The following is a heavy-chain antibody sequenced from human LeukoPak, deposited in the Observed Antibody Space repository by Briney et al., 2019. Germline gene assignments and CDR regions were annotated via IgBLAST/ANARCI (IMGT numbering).Heavy chain of an antibody. V-gene: IGHV4-34*01. Sequence: PSETLSLTCAVYGGSFSGYYWSWIRQPPGKGLEWIGENNHSGSTNYNPSLKSRVTISVDTSKNQFSLKLSSVTAADTAVYYCARGRPYSNYYYYYYMDVWGKGTTVTVSS. D-gene: IGHD4-11*01. CDR1: GGSFSGYY. J-gene: IGHJ6*03. CDR3: ARGRPYSNYYYYYYMDV. CDR2: NNHSGST.